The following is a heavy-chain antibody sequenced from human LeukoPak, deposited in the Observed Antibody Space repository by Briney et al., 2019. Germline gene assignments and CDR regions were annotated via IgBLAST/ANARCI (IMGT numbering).Heavy chain of an antibody. J-gene: IGHJ3*02. CDR2: ISASGTT. CDR1: GFTLSSYA. D-gene: IGHD3-10*01. CDR3: ARDVEWFGEFFDI. Sequence: GGSLRLSCAASGFTLSSYAMTWVRQAPGKGLEWVSAISASGTTNYADSVKGHFTMSRDNSKNTLYLQMNSLRAEDTAVYYCARDVEWFGEFFDIWGQGTKVTVSS. V-gene: IGHV3-23*01.